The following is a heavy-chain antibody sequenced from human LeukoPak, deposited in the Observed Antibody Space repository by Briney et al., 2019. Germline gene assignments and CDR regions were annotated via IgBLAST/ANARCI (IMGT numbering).Heavy chain of an antibody. CDR2: IRSKANSYAT. Sequence: PGGSLRLSCAASGFTFSGSAMHWVRQASGKGLEWVGRIRSKANSYATAYAASVKGRFTISRDESKNTAYLQMNSLKTEDTAVYYCTSLYYYGSGSYSTDYYYYYMDVWGKGTTVTVSS. J-gene: IGHJ6*03. CDR1: GFTFSGSA. D-gene: IGHD3-10*01. CDR3: TSLYYYGSGSYSTDYYYYYMDV. V-gene: IGHV3-73*01.